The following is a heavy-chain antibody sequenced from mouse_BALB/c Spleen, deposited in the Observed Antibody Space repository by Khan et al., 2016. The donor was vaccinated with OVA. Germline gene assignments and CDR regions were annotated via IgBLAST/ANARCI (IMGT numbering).Heavy chain of an antibody. CDR3: ARKNGSDFDY. D-gene: IGHD1-1*01. CDR1: GYSFTGYF. Sequence: QLQQSGPELVKPGASVKISCKASGYSFTGYFMNWVMQSHGKSLEWIGRINPHIGETLYNQKFKGKATLTVDESSRTVHMELRSLASEDSAVYYCARKNGSDFDYWGQGTTLTVSS. J-gene: IGHJ2*01. V-gene: IGHV1-20*02. CDR2: INPHIGET.